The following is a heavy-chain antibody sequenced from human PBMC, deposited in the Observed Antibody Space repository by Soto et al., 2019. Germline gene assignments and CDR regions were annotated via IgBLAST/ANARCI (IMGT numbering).Heavy chain of an antibody. CDR2: IYYSGYT. Sequence: ETLSLPCTVSGGSISSYYWSWIRQPPGKELEWIGYIYYSGYTNYNPSLKSRVTISVDTSKNQFSLKLNSMTAADTAVYYCARHNYGSGSTYFDYWGQGTLVTVSS. J-gene: IGHJ4*02. D-gene: IGHD3-10*01. CDR1: GGSISSYY. CDR3: ARHNYGSGSTYFDY. V-gene: IGHV4-59*08.